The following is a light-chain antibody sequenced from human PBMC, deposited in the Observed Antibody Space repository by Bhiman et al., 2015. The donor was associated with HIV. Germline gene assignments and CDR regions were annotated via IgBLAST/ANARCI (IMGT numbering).Light chain of an antibody. J-gene: IGLJ1*01. CDR1: TSDFGGYNY. Sequence: QSALTQPPSASGSPGQSVAISCTGTTSDFGGYNYVSWYQQHPGKAPKLMIYEVNKRPSGVPDRFHGSKSGNTASLTVSGLQAEDEADYCSSYAGSNNPYVFGTGTKVTVL. CDR3: SSYAGSNNPYV. CDR2: EVN. V-gene: IGLV2-8*01.